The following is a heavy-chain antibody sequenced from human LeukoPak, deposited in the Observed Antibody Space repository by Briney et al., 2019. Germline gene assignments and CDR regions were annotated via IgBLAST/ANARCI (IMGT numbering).Heavy chain of an antibody. CDR1: GFTFSSYW. V-gene: IGHV3-74*01. J-gene: IGHJ4*02. D-gene: IGHD3-22*01. Sequence: GSLRLSCAASGFTFSSYWMHWVRQAPGKGLVWVSRINSDGSSTSHADSVKGRFTISRDNAKNTLYLQMNSLRAEDTAVYYCARENYYDTTMFDYWGQGTLVTVSS. CDR3: ARENYYDTTMFDY. CDR2: INSDGSST.